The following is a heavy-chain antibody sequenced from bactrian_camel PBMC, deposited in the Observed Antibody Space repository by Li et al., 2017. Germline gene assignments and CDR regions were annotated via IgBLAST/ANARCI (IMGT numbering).Heavy chain of an antibody. V-gene: IGHV3S26*01. Sequence: HVQLVESGGGSVQAGGSLRLSCAASGATASSYCLGWVRQAPGKEREGVAAFDRDGSTSYVDSVKGRFTISRDNAKDTLYLQMNCLKIEDTAVYYCALGSSRQATMTARGKGTQVTVS. J-gene: IGHJ4*01. CDR2: FDRDGST. CDR1: GATASSYC. D-gene: IGHD3*01.